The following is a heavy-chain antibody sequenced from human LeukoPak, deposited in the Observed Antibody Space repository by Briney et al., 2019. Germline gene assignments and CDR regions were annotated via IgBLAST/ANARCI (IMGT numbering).Heavy chain of an antibody. D-gene: IGHD3-3*01. CDR3: AKDLLRRSGYYHYYYGMDV. CDR1: GFTFSSYG. V-gene: IGHV3-30*18. Sequence: GGSLRLSCAASGFTFSSYGMHWVRQAPGKGLEWVAVISYDGSNKYYADSVKGRFTISRDNSKNTLYLQMNSLRAEDTAVYYCAKDLLRRSGYYHYYYGMDVWGQGTTVTVSS. CDR2: ISYDGSNK. J-gene: IGHJ6*02.